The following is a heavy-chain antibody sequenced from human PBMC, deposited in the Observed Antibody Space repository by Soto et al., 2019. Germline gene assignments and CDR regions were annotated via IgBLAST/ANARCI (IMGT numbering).Heavy chain of an antibody. D-gene: IGHD3-10*01. CDR2: ISGSGGST. Sequence: PGGSLRLSCAASGFTFSSYAMSWVRQAPGKGLEWVSAISGSGGSTYYADSVKGRFTISRDNSKNTLYLQMSSLRAEDTAVYYCAKDHGGSGSYRRPYFDYWGQGTLVSVSS. CDR1: GFTFSSYA. J-gene: IGHJ4*02. CDR3: AKDHGGSGSYRRPYFDY. V-gene: IGHV3-23*01.